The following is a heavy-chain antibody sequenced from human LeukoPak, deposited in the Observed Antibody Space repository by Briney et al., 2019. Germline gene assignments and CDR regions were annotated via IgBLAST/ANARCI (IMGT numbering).Heavy chain of an antibody. CDR1: GGSFSGYY. J-gene: IGHJ4*02. V-gene: IGHV4-34*01. CDR3: ATHGRKNGCGIAAAGTEEFDY. Sequence: SETLSLTCAVYGGSFSGYYWSWIRQPPGKGLEWIGEINHSGSTNYNPSLKSRVTISVDTSKNQFSLKLSSVTAADTAVYYCATHGRKNGCGIAAAGTEEFDYWGQGPLVTVSS. CDR2: INHSGST. D-gene: IGHD6-13*01.